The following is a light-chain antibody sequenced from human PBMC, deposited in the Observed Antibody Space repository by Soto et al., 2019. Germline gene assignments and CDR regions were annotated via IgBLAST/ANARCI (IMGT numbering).Light chain of an antibody. J-gene: IGKJ5*01. CDR3: QHSSGTHA. Sequence: DIHMTQSPSTRSASIGDRVTITCRASESIISCFSCDEQKPVKAPKLLIYDVSSLESGVTSRFSGSGPGTEFTLTISSTQHADFATSYCQHSSGTHAFGHGTRLEI. CDR2: DVS. CDR1: ESIISC. V-gene: IGKV1-5*01.